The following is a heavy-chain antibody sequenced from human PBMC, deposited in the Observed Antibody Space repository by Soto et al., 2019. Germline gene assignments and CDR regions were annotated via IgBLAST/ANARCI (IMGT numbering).Heavy chain of an antibody. CDR2: INHSGST. CDR3: ASSPNWFDP. CDR1: GGSFSGYY. J-gene: IGHJ5*02. V-gene: IGHV4-34*01. Sequence: SETLSLTCAVYGGSFSGYYWSWIRQPPGKGLEWIGEINHSGSTNYNPSLKSRVTISVDTSKNQFSLKLSSVTAADTAVYYCASSPNWFDPWGQGTLVTVSS.